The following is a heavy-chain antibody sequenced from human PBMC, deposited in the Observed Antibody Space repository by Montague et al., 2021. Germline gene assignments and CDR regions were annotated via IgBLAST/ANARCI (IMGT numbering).Heavy chain of an antibody. D-gene: IGHD3-10*01. Sequence: SETLSLTCTVSSGSIFHAHWSWVRQPPGKGLEWLGSMFYGGATSNNPSLKSRVTMSIDTSTSQFSLKLSFVTAADTAVYYCAKQDYFVSGTSYKGFDPWGQGILVTVSS. CDR1: SGSIFHAH. J-gene: IGHJ5*02. CDR3: AKQDYFVSGTSYKGFDP. V-gene: IGHV4-59*08. CDR2: MFYGGAT.